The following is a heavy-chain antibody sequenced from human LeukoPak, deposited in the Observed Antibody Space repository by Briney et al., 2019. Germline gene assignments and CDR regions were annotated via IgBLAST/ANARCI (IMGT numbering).Heavy chain of an antibody. D-gene: IGHD2-15*01. CDR3: ATGGYDCSGGSCYYDAFDI. V-gene: IGHV1-18*04. CDR1: GYTFTGYY. CDR2: INAYNCNT. Sequence: ASVTVSCKDSGYTFTGYYMHWVRQAPGQGLEWVGLINAYNCNTHYAQKLQGRVTMNTDTSTSTAYMEPRSLRSDDTAVYYCATGGYDCSGGSCYYDAFDIWGQGTMVTVSS. J-gene: IGHJ3*02.